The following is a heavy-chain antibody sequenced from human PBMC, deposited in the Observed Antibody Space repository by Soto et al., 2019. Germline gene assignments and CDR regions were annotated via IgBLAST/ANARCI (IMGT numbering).Heavy chain of an antibody. CDR1: GFTFMNLG. CDR2: ISYDGGNN. CDR3: ARASAMYYYYYYNMDV. Sequence: PGGCLRLSCAASGFTFMNLGMHWVRQAPGKGLEWVAVISYDGGNNYYADSVKGRFTISRDNSKNTLYLQMNSLRAEDTAVYYCARASAMYYYYYYNMDVWGQGTTVTGSS. J-gene: IGHJ6*02. D-gene: IGHD6-6*01. V-gene: IGHV3-30*03.